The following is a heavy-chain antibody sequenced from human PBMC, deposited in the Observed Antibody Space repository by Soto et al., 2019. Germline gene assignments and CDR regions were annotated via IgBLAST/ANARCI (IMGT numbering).Heavy chain of an antibody. CDR2: INHSGST. CDR1: GGSFSGYY. J-gene: IGHJ4*02. Sequence: SETLSLTCAVYGGSFSGYYWSWIRQPPGKGLEWIGEINHSGSTNYNPSLKSRVTISVDTSKNQFSLKLSSVTAADTAVYYCARHLVVVVAATLMDYWGQGTLVTVSS. V-gene: IGHV4-34*01. CDR3: ARHLVVVVAATLMDY. D-gene: IGHD2-15*01.